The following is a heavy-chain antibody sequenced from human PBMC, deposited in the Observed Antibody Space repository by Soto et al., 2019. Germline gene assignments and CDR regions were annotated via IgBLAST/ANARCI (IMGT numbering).Heavy chain of an antibody. J-gene: IGHJ6*02. Sequence: SETLSLTCTVTGGSMTSGDQYRTWIRHRPGEGLEWFGYINHRGSLYYNPSLKSRVSMSVDTSKNQFSLNLSSVTAADTAVYYCARELPQRQGRNMDVWGQGTTVTVSS. CDR3: ARELPQRQGRNMDV. CDR2: INHRGSL. CDR1: GGSMTSGDQY. V-gene: IGHV4-31*03. D-gene: IGHD1-1*01.